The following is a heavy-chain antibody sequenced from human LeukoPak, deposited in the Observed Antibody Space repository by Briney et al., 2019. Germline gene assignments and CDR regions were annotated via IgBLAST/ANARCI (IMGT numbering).Heavy chain of an antibody. V-gene: IGHV4-39*01. J-gene: IGHJ6*03. CDR1: SGSISSSNYY. D-gene: IGHD3-3*01. Sequence: SETLSLTCTVSSGSISSSNYYWGWIRQPPGKGLEWIGSIHYSGSTYSNPYLKSRITMSVDTSKNQFSLKLSSVTAADTAVYYCARLETSYDFWSRDYYYYMDVWGKGTTVTVSS. CDR2: IHYSGST. CDR3: ARLETSYDFWSRDYYYYMDV.